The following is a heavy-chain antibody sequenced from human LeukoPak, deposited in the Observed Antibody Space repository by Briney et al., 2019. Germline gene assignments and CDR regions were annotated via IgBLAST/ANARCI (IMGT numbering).Heavy chain of an antibody. Sequence: ASVKVSCKASGYTFRSYGISWVRQAPGQGLAWMGIINLSADYAIYAQNFQARVTMTRDTSTSTVYMELSSLRSEDTAVYYCARDSGSYSADYWGQGTLVTVSS. CDR3: ARDSGSYSADY. D-gene: IGHD1-26*01. J-gene: IGHJ4*02. V-gene: IGHV1-46*01. CDR2: INLSADYA. CDR1: GYTFRSYG.